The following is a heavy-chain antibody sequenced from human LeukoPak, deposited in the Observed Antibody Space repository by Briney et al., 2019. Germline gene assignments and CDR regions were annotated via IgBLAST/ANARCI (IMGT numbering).Heavy chain of an antibody. CDR2: IYSGGDT. Sequence: GGSLRLSCAASGLTVSSNCMSWVRQAPGKGLEWVSFIYSGGDTYYADSLKGRFTISRDNSKNTFHLQMNSLRAEDTAVYYCARRAGDYSHPYDYWGQGTLVTVSS. V-gene: IGHV3-53*01. D-gene: IGHD3-22*01. CDR3: ARRAGDYSHPYDY. CDR1: GLTVSSNC. J-gene: IGHJ4*02.